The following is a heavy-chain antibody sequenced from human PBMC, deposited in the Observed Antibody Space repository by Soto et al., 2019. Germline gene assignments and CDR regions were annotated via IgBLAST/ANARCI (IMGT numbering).Heavy chain of an antibody. V-gene: IGHV4-38-2*01. J-gene: IGHJ4*02. CDR3: AREEYYYDSSGYYTPFYFDY. Sequence: PSETLSLTCAVSGYSISSGYYWGWIRQPPGKGLEWIGSIYHSGSTYYNPSLESRVTISVDTSKNQFSLKLSSVTAADTAVYYCAREEYYYDSSGYYTPFYFDYWGQGTLVTVSS. D-gene: IGHD3-22*01. CDR1: GYSISSGYY. CDR2: IYHSGST.